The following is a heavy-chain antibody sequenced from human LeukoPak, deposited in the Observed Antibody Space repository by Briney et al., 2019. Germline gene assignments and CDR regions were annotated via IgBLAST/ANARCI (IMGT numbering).Heavy chain of an antibody. Sequence: ASVKVSCKASGYTFTGYYMHWVRQAPGQGLEWMGWINTNTGNPTYAQGFTGRFVFSLDTSVSTAYLQISSLKTEDTAVYYCARDGQWLVIHYWGQGTLVTVSS. CDR2: INTNTGNP. V-gene: IGHV7-4-1*02. D-gene: IGHD6-19*01. J-gene: IGHJ4*02. CDR3: ARDGQWLVIHY. CDR1: GYTFTGYY.